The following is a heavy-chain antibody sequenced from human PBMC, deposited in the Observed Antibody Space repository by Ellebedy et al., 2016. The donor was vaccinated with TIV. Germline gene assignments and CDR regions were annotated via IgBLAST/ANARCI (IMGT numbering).Heavy chain of an antibody. V-gene: IGHV4-39*01. CDR2: IYYSGST. D-gene: IGHD1-26*01. CDR3: ARQKSWKWELHDAFDI. CDR1: GGSFSGYY. Sequence: SETLSLTXAVHGGSFSGYYWGWIRQPPGKGLEWIGSIYYSGSTYYNPSLKSRVTISVDTSKNQFSLKLSSVTAADTAVYYCARQKSWKWELHDAFDIWGQGTMVTVSS. J-gene: IGHJ3*02.